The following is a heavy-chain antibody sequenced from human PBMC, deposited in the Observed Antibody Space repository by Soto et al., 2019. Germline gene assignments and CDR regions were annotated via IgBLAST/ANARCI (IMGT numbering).Heavy chain of an antibody. CDR2: INWKSDI. D-gene: IGHD3-16*01. CDR1: GFTFDDNA. V-gene: IGHV3-9*01. CDR3: AISQHRGGRSPFIY. Sequence: PGGSLRLSCAVSGFTFDDNAMHWVRQAPEKGLEWVSGINWKSDIGYADSVKGRFTISRDNAENSLYLQMNSLRAEDTALYYCAISQHRGGRSPFIYWGQRTQVTVSS. J-gene: IGHJ4*02.